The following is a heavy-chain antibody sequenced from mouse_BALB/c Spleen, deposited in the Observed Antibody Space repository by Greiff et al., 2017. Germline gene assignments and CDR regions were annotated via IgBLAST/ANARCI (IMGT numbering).Heavy chain of an antibody. CDR1: GFTFSSYG. J-gene: IGHJ2*01. CDR2: ISSGGSYT. D-gene: IGHD1-1*01. CDR3: ARDYYGSSYEDYFDY. V-gene: IGHV5-6*02. Sequence: DVKLVESGGDLVKPGGSLKLSCAASGFTFSSYGMSWVRQTPDKRLEWVATISSGGSYTYYPDSVKGRFTISRDNAKNTLYLQMSSLKSEDTAMYYCARDYYGSSYEDYFDYWGQGTTLTVSS.